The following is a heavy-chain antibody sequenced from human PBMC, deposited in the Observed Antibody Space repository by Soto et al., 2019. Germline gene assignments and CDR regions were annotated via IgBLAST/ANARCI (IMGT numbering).Heavy chain of an antibody. CDR2: IGGGGGST. V-gene: IGHV3-23*01. Sequence: GGSLRLSCAASGFTFSSYAMSWVRQAPGKGLEWVSAIGGGGGSTYYADSVKGRFTISRDNSKNTLYLQMNSLRAEDTAVYYCAKGSDYGDYYYYYYMDVWGKGTTVTVSS. CDR1: GFTFSSYA. CDR3: AKGSDYGDYYYYYYMDV. D-gene: IGHD4-17*01. J-gene: IGHJ6*03.